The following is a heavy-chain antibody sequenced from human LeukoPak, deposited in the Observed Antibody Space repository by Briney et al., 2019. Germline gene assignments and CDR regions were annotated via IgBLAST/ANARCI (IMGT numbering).Heavy chain of an antibody. V-gene: IGHV4-61*02. CDR2: IYTSGST. CDR3: ARYGPKPAATTGFDP. J-gene: IGHJ5*02. CDR1: GGSISSGSHY. D-gene: IGHD2-2*01. Sequence: SETLSLTCTVPGGSISSGSHYWSWIRQPAGKGLEWIGRIYTSGSTNYNPSLKSRVTISVDTSKNQFSLKLSSVTAADTAVYYCARYGPKPAATTGFDPWGQGTLVTVSS.